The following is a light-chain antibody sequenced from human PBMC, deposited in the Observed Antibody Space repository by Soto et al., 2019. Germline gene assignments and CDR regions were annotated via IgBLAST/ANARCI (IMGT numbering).Light chain of an antibody. V-gene: IGLV2-14*01. CDR2: EVS. CDR3: SSYTSSSTPLGV. J-gene: IGLJ1*01. CDR1: SSDVGGYNY. Sequence: QSALTQPASVSGSPGQSITISCTGTSSDVGGYNYVSWYQQRPGKAPKLMIYEVSNRPSGVSNRFSGSKSGNTASLTISGLQAEDEADYYCSSYTSSSTPLGVFGTGTKLTVL.